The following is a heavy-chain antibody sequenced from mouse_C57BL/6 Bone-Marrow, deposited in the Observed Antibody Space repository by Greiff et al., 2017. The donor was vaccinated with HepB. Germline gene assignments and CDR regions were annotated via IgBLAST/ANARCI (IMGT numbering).Heavy chain of an antibody. CDR1: GFTFSSYA. V-gene: IGHV5-4*01. D-gene: IGHD2-5*01. Sequence: EVQRVESGGGLVKPGGSLKLSCAASGFTFSSYAMSWVRQTPEKRLEWVATISDGGSYTYYPDNVKGRFTISRDNAKNNLYLQMSHLKSEDTAIYYCARDRNSNYFDYWGQGTTLTVSS. J-gene: IGHJ2*01. CDR2: ISDGGSYT. CDR3: ARDRNSNYFDY.